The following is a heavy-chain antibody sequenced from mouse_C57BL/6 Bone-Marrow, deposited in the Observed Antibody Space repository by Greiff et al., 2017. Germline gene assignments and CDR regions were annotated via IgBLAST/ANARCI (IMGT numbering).Heavy chain of an antibody. CDR1: GFSLTSYG. CDR3: AKCYYGSIPYAMDY. D-gene: IGHD1-1*01. J-gene: IGHJ4*01. CDR2: IWGDGST. V-gene: IGHV2-3*01. Sequence: VQLVESGPGLVAPSQCLSISCTVSGFSLTSYGVSWVRQPPGKGLEWLGVIWGDGSTNSHSALISRLSIRKDNSKSQVFLKLNCLQADDTATYYCAKCYYGSIPYAMDYWGQGTSVTVSS.